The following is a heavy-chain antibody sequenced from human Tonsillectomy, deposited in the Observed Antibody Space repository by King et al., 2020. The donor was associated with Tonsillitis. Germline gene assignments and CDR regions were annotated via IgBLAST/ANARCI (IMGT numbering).Heavy chain of an antibody. J-gene: IGHJ5*02. CDR1: EYTFTDHY. V-gene: IGHV1-2*02. CDR2: LNPKSGEA. Sequence: QLVQSGAEVKKPGASVKVACRAFEYTFTDHYMHWVRQAPGQGREWMGWLNPKSGEAYYAQKIQGRVTMTRDTSISTAYMEMTSLRSDDMAVYYCARGGRRRYNWFDPWGQGTLVTVSS. D-gene: IGHD1-1*01. CDR3: ARGGRRRYNWFDP.